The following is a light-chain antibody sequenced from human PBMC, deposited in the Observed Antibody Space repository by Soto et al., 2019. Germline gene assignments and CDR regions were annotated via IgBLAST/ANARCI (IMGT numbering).Light chain of an antibody. Sequence: DIQVTQSPSSLSASVGDRVPITCRASQSISTWLAWFQQKTGKAPKLMIYRESSLESGAPSRFSGTGSGTEFNLTISSLQPDDFATYYCQQYDDYPWTFGQGTKVDI. CDR1: QSISTW. J-gene: IGKJ1*01. CDR2: RES. CDR3: QQYDDYPWT. V-gene: IGKV1-5*03.